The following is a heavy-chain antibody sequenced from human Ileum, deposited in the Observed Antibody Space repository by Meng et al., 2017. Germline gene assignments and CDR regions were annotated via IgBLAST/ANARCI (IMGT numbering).Heavy chain of an antibody. J-gene: IGHJ4*02. V-gene: IGHV4-4*02. Sequence: QVQLQNPGPGLVQPSGTLSPTRAVPGGSISSSNWWSWVRQPPGKGPEWIGEIYHSGSTNYNPSLKSRVTISVDKSKNQFSLKLSSVTAADTAVYYCARYILRWGYYFDYWGQGTLVTVSS. CDR3: ARYILRWGYYFDY. CDR1: GGSISSSNW. D-gene: IGHD4-23*01. CDR2: IYHSGST.